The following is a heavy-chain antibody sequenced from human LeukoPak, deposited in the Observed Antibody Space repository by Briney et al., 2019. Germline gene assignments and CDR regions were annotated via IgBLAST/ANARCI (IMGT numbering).Heavy chain of an antibody. Sequence: SETLSLTCTVPGGSISSYYWSWIRQPPGKGLEWIGYIYYSGNTNYNPSLKSRVTMSVDTSKNQFSLKLSSVTAADTAVYYCARDIVGVTRAFGYWGQGTLATVSS. CDR1: GGSISSYY. CDR2: IYYSGNT. CDR3: ARDIVGVTRAFGY. D-gene: IGHD1-26*01. V-gene: IGHV4-59*01. J-gene: IGHJ4*02.